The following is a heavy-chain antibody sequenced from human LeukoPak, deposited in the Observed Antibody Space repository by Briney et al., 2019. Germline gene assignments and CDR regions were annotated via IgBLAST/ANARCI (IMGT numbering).Heavy chain of an antibody. J-gene: IGHJ4*02. V-gene: IGHV3-30-3*01. D-gene: IGHD3-22*01. Sequence: PGGSLRLSCAASGFTFSRFWMSWVRQAPGKGLEWAAVISYDGSNKYYAESVKGRFIISRDNSKNTLFLQLNSLRAEDMALYYCARVRFYDNSGHDLPDYWGQGTQVTVSS. CDR1: GFTFSRFW. CDR3: ARVRFYDNSGHDLPDY. CDR2: ISYDGSNK.